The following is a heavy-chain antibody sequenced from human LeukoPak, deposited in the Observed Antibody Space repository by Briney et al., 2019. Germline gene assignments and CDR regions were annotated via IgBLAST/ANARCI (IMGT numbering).Heavy chain of an antibody. J-gene: IGHJ5*02. CDR2: IYHSGSA. V-gene: IGHV4-38-2*01. D-gene: IGHD2-2*01. CDR3: AIGGYCSSTSCYEGFDP. CDR1: GYSISSGYY. Sequence: SETLSLTCAVSGYSISSGYYWGLIRQPPGKGLEWIGSIYHSGSAYYNPSLKSRVTISVDTSKNQFSLKLSSVTAADTAVYYCAIGGYCSSTSCYEGFDPWGQGTLVTVSS.